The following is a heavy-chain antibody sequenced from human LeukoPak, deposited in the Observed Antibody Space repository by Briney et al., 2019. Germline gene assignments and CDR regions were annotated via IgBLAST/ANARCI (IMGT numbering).Heavy chain of an antibody. V-gene: IGHV1-2*02. CDR1: GYTFTGYY. Sequence: ASVKVSCKASGYTFTGYYMHWVRQAPGQGLEWMGWINPNSGGTNYAQKFQGRVTMTRDTSISTAYMGLSRLRSDDTAVYYCATDTAMANYYYYYMDVWGKGATVTVSS. D-gene: IGHD5-18*01. J-gene: IGHJ6*03. CDR3: ATDTAMANYYYYYMDV. CDR2: INPNSGGT.